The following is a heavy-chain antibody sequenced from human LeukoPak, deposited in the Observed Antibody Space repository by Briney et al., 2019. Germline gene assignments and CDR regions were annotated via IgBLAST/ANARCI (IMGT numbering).Heavy chain of an antibody. V-gene: IGHV1-8*01. J-gene: IGHJ5*02. CDR2: MSPNSGNT. CDR3: ARVVSGTYNWFDP. CDR1: GYTFTSYD. D-gene: IGHD1-20*01. Sequence: GASVKVSCKASGYTFTSYDIHWVRQATGQGLEWMGWMSPNSGNTGYVQKFQGRVTMTRNTSISTAYMELSSLRSEDTAVYYCARVVSGTYNWFDPWGQGTLVTVSS.